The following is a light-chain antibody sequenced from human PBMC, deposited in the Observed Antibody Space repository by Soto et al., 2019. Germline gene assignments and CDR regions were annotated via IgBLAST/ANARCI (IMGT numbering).Light chain of an antibody. Sequence: DMQMTQSPSTMSASLGDRVSIXXRASQSISSWLAWYQQKPGKAPKLXIYKASSLESGVPSRFSGSGAGTEFTLTISSLQPDDFATYYCQQYNSYPWTFGQGTKVDIK. CDR3: QQYNSYPWT. V-gene: IGKV1-5*03. CDR1: QSISSW. CDR2: KAS. J-gene: IGKJ1*01.